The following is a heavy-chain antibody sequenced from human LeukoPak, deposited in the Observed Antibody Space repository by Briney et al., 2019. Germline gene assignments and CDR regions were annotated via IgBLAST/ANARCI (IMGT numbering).Heavy chain of an antibody. V-gene: IGHV4-34*01. Sequence: PSETLSLTCTVSGGSISSYYWSWIRQTPGKGLEWIGEINHSGSTNYNPSLKSRVTISVDTSKNQFSLKLSSVTAADTAVYYCARAGDYGDYFDYWGQGTLVTVSS. D-gene: IGHD4-17*01. CDR1: GGSISSYY. CDR3: ARAGDYGDYFDY. J-gene: IGHJ4*02. CDR2: INHSGST.